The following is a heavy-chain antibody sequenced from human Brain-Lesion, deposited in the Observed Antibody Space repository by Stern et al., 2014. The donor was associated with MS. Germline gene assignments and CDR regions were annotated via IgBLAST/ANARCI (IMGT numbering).Heavy chain of an antibody. V-gene: IGHV4-61*02. J-gene: IGHJ6*02. CDR2: IFNSGST. CDR3: ARGRVVPGFQYYATDV. CDR1: GGSISSGGYY. D-gene: IGHD2-2*01. Sequence: VQLVESGPGLVKPSQTLSLSCTVSGGSISSGGYYWSWIRQPAGKGLEWIGRIFNSGSTSHKPSLQSPVTITIEKSKKPFYTRMNSMTAADTAVYYCARGRVVPGFQYYATDVWGQGTTVIVSS.